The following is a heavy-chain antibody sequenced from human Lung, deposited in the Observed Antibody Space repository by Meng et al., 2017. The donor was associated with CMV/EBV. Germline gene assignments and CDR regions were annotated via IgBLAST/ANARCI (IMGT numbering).Heavy chain of an antibody. CDR2: INSDGSST. CDR3: ARESVGWGYYGDYERYFDY. CDR1: GFTFSSYW. Sequence: GESXKISCAASGFTFSSYWMHWVRQAPGKGLVWVSRINSDGSSTSYADSVKGRFTISRDNAKNTLYLQMNSLRAEDTAVYYCARESVGWGYYGDYERYFDYWGQGTXVTVSS. J-gene: IGHJ4*02. D-gene: IGHD4-17*01. V-gene: IGHV3-74*01.